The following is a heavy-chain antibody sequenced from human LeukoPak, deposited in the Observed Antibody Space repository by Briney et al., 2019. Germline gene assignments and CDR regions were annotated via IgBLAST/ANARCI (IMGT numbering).Heavy chain of an antibody. J-gene: IGHJ3*02. CDR1: GFSLSTRGVG. CDR3: THTEVARHAFDT. D-gene: IGHD5-24*01. V-gene: IGHV2-5*02. CDR2: IYWDDAK. Sequence: TGPSLVKPTQTLTLTCTFSGFSLSTRGVGVGWLRQPPGKARGWLGIIYWDDAKRDSPPLKSRLTITKDTSKKLVVLTMTNMVPVDTATYYCTHTEVARHAFDTWGQGTTATVSS.